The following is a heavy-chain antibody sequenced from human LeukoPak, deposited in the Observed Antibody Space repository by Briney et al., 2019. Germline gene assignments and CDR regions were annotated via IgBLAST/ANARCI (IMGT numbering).Heavy chain of an antibody. D-gene: IGHD6-13*01. V-gene: IGHV3-30*02. CDR1: GFTFSNYG. CDR2: IKYDGSDE. Sequence: GGRLRLSCAASGFTFSNYGMHWVRQAPGKGLGWVAFIKYDGSDENYADSVKGRFTISRDNSKNTLYLQMNSLRTEDTAVYYCATKAAAYYFESWGQGSLVTVSS. CDR3: ATKAAAYYFES. J-gene: IGHJ4*02.